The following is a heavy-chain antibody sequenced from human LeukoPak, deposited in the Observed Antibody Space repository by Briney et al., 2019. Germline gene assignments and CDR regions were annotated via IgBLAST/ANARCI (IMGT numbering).Heavy chain of an antibody. CDR2: INHSGST. J-gene: IGHJ6*02. V-gene: IGHV4-34*01. CDR1: GGSFSGYY. D-gene: IGHD6-13*01. CDR3: ARGQTWVAAAPRYGMDV. Sequence: SETLSLTCAVYGGSFSGYYWSWIRQPPGKGLEWIGEINHSGSTNYNPSLKSRVTISVDTSKSQFSLKVSSVTAADTAVYYCARGQTWVAAAPRYGMDVWGQGTTVTVSS.